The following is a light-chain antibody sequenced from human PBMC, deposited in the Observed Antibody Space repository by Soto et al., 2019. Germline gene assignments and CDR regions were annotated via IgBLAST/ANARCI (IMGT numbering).Light chain of an antibody. V-gene: IGLV2-14*02. CDR3: TSSTSSTTPYV. Sequence: QSALTQPASVSGSPGQSITISCTGTSSYFGTYNLVSWYQHHPGKAPKLLIYEATKRPPGVSDRFSGSKSGNTASLTISGLQAEDEADYYCTSSTSSTTPYVFGTGTKVTVL. CDR1: SSYFGTYNL. CDR2: EAT. J-gene: IGLJ1*01.